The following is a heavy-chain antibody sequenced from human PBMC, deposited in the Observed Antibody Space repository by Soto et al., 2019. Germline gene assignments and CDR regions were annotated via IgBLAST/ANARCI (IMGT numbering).Heavy chain of an antibody. CDR3: ARQSPANYGDYYYYGLDV. V-gene: IGHV5-10-1*01. J-gene: IGHJ6*02. CDR1: GYSFTSYW. Sequence: PGESLKISCKGSGYSFTSYWISWVRQMPGKGLEWMGRIDPSDSYTNYSPSFQGHVTISADKSISTAYLQWSSLKASDTAMYYCARQSPANYGDYYYYGLDVWGQGTTVTASS. CDR2: IDPSDSYT. D-gene: IGHD4-17*01.